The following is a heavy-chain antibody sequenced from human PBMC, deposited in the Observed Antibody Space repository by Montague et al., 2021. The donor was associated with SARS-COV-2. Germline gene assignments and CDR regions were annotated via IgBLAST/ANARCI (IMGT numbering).Heavy chain of an antibody. V-gene: IGHV2-70*11. J-gene: IGHJ3*02. CDR1: GFSLSTSGMC. CDR2: IDWDDEK. CDR3: ARMRIAAAGSPFDI. Sequence: PALVKPTKTLTLTCTFSGFSLSTSGMCVSWIRQPPGKALEWLARIDWDDEKYYSTSLKTRLTISKDTSKNQVVLTMTSMDPVDTATYYCARMRIAAAGSPFDIWGQGTMVTVSS. D-gene: IGHD6-13*01.